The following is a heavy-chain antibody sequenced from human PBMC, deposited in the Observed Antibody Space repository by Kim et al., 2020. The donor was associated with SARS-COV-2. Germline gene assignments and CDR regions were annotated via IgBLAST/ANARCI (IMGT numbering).Heavy chain of an antibody. CDR3: ARQSGATNRLRAFDI. J-gene: IGHJ3*02. CDR1: GGSISSYY. Sequence: SETLSLTCTVSGGSISSYYWRWIRRPPGKGLEWFGYNTYSGSTNYNPSLKSRVTISVDTSKNQYSLKLSSVTAADTAVYYCARQSGATNRLRAFDIWGQGTMVTVSS. CDR2: NTYSGST. D-gene: IGHD1-26*01. V-gene: IGHV4-59*08.